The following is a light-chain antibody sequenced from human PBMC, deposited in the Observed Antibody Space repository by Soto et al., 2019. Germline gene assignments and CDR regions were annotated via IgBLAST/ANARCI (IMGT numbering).Light chain of an antibody. Sequence: QSVLTQPPSVSAAPGQRVTISCSGSSSNIGGNSVSWYQQLPGTAPKLLIYDEDKRPSGIPDRFSGSKSGTSATLGITGFQTGDEADYYCGSWDSSLSASVFGTGTKVTVL. CDR3: GSWDSSLSASV. CDR1: SSNIGGNS. V-gene: IGLV1-51*01. J-gene: IGLJ1*01. CDR2: DED.